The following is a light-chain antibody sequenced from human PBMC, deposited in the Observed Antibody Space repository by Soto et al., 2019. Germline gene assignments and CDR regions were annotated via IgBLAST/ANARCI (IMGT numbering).Light chain of an antibody. CDR2: AAS. Sequence: EIVLTQSPGTLSLSPGQRATLSCRASQSVSSSFLAWYQQKPGQAPRLLLYAASSRATGIPGRFSGSGSGTDFTLTISRLEPEDFAVYYCQQYGTSPYTFGQGTKLEIK. CDR3: QQYGTSPYT. J-gene: IGKJ2*01. V-gene: IGKV3-20*01. CDR1: QSVSSSF.